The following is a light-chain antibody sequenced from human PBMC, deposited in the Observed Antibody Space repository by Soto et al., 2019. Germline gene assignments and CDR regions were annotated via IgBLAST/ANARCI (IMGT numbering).Light chain of an antibody. CDR3: AAWDDSLFAVV. CDR1: TSNIGTYT. J-gene: IGLJ2*01. V-gene: IGLV1-44*01. Sequence: QSVVTQPPSASGTPGQRVTISCSGSTSNIGTYTVNWYQQLPGTAPKLLIYTDDQRPSGVPDRFSASKSGASASLAISGLQSEDEADYYCAAWDDSLFAVVFGGGTKLTVL. CDR2: TDD.